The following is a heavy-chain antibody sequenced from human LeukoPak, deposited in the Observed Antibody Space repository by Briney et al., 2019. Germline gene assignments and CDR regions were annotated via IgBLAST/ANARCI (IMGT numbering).Heavy chain of an antibody. J-gene: IGHJ4*02. Sequence: PSETLSLTCTVSGGSISSYYWSWIRQPPGKGLEWIGYIYYSGSTNYNPSLKSRVTISVDTSKNQFSLKLSSATAADTAVYYCARDAYDYVWGSYRYLDYWGQGTLVTVSS. V-gene: IGHV4-59*01. D-gene: IGHD3-16*02. CDR3: ARDAYDYVWGSYRYLDY. CDR2: IYYSGST. CDR1: GGSISSYY.